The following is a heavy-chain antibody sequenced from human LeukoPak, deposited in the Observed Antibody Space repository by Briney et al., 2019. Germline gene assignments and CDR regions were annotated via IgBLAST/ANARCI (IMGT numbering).Heavy chain of an antibody. D-gene: IGHD3-10*01. Sequence: GGSLRLSCAASGFTFSSSWMAWVRQTPGKGLEWVANINQAGSDKNYVDSVKGRFTISRDNGKNSLYLQMNSLRAEDTPLYYCARDYYTSGSHWGQGTLVIVSS. CDR1: GFTFSSSW. V-gene: IGHV3-7*01. CDR3: ARDYYTSGSH. CDR2: INQAGSDK. J-gene: IGHJ4*02.